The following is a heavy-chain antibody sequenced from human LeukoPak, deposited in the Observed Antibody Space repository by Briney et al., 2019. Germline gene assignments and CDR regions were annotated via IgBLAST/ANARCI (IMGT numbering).Heavy chain of an antibody. J-gene: IGHJ6*02. CDR3: ARDAMPGLYYFFGLDV. CDR2: INHSEST. Sequence: SETLSLTCAVYGGSFSGYYWSWIRQPPGEGLEWIGEINHSESTNYNPSLKSRVTISVDTSKNQFSLKLSSVTAADTAVYFCARDAMPGLYYFFGLDVWGQGTTVTVSS. CDR1: GGSFSGYY. V-gene: IGHV4-34*01. D-gene: IGHD2-2*01.